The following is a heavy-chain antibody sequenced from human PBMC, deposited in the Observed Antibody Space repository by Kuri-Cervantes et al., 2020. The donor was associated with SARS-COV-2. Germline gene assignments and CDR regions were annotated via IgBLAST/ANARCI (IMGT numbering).Heavy chain of an antibody. J-gene: IGHJ5*02. D-gene: IGHD3-22*01. CDR2: INPNSGGT. CDR3: ARFRITMRGFDP. Sequence: ASVKVSCKASGYTFTGYYMHWVRQAPGQGLEWMGWINPNSGGTNYAQKFQGRVTMTRDTSIGTAYMELSRLRSDDTAVYYCARFRITMRGFDPWGQGTLVTVSS. CDR1: GYTFTGYY. V-gene: IGHV1-2*02.